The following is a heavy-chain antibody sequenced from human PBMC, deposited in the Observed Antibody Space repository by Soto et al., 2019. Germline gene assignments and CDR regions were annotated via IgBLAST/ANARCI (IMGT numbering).Heavy chain of an antibody. CDR3: ARGVSAGVDY. Sequence: ASVTVSCKAPVYSFTRPDVHWVRQSAGQGLEGMGWMEPSTGTTGYARKFQGSVTMTRDTSINTAYMELTTLTSDDTAFYYCARGVSAGVDYWGQGTLVTVSS. CDR2: MEPSTGTT. CDR1: VYSFTRPD. D-gene: IGHD1-26*01. J-gene: IGHJ4*02. V-gene: IGHV1-8*01.